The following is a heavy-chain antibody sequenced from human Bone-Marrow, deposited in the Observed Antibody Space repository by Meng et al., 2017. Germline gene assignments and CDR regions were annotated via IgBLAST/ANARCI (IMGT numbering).Heavy chain of an antibody. J-gene: IGHJ4*02. CDR1: GGTFSSYT. V-gene: IGHV1-69*04. CDR2: IIPILGIA. CDR3: ARDEYSSGWYT. Sequence: SVKVSCKASGGTFSSYTISWVRQAPGQGLEWMGRIIPILGIANYAQKFQGRVTITADKSTSTAYMELSSLRSEDTAVYYFARDEYSSGWYTWGQGTLVTVSS. D-gene: IGHD6-19*01.